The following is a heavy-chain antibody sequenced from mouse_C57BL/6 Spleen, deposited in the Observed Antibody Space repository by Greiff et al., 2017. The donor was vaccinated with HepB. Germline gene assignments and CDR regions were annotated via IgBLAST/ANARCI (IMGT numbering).Heavy chain of an antibody. V-gene: IGHV1-26*01. CDR1: GYTFTDYY. D-gene: IGHD2-4*01. Sequence: EVQLQQSGPELVKPGASVKISCKASGYTFTDYYMNWVKQSHGKSLEWIGAINPNNGGTSYNQKFKGKATLTVDKSSSTAYMALRSLTSEYSAVYYCAREEVYDYDEGYAMDYWGQGTSVTVSS. CDR3: AREEVYDYDEGYAMDY. CDR2: INPNNGGT. J-gene: IGHJ4*01.